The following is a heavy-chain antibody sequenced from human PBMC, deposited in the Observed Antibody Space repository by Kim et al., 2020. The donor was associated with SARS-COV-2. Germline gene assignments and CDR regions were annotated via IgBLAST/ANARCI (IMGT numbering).Heavy chain of an antibody. D-gene: IGHD3-22*01. CDR2: IRSKAYGGTT. CDR1: GFTFGDYA. Sequence: GGSLRLSCTASGFTFGDYAMSWVRQAPGKGLEWVGFIRSKAYGGTTEYAASVKGRFTISRDDSKSIAYLQMNSLKTEDTAVYYCTRPLGSITMIVVAPDYWGQGTLVTVSS. V-gene: IGHV3-49*04. J-gene: IGHJ4*02. CDR3: TRPLGSITMIVVAPDY.